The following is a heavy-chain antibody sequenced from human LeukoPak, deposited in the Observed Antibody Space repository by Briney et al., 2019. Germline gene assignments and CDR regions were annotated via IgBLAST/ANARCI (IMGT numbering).Heavy chain of an antibody. CDR1: GFTFSSYS. Sequence: GGSLRLSCAASGFTFSSYSMNWVRQAPGKGLEWVSSITRSNYIYYADSVKGRFTISRDNAKNSLYLQMNSLRAEDTAVYYCAREGYCSGGKCYYMDVWGKGTTVTVSS. CDR2: ITRSNYI. D-gene: IGHD2-15*01. V-gene: IGHV3-21*01. CDR3: AREGYCSGGKCYYMDV. J-gene: IGHJ6*03.